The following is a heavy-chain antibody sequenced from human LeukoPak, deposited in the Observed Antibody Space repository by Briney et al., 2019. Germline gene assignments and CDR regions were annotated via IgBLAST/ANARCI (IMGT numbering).Heavy chain of an antibody. V-gene: IGHV4-34*01. CDR1: GGSFSGYY. D-gene: IGHD2-2*01. Sequence: SETLSLTCAVYGGSFSGYYWSWIRQPPGKGLEWIGEINHSGSTNYNPSLESRVTISVDTSKNQFSLKLSSVTAADTAAYYCASSDFNDCSSTSCYYYYYYMDVWGKGTTVTVSS. CDR3: ASSDFNDCSSTSCYYYYYYMDV. CDR2: INHSGST. J-gene: IGHJ6*03.